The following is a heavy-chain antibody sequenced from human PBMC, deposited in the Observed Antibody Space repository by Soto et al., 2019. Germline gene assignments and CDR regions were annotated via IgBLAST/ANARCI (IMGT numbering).Heavy chain of an antibody. CDR2: ISYDGSNK. V-gene: IGHV3-30-3*01. J-gene: IGHJ6*02. D-gene: IGHD5-12*01. CDR3: ARDALVRLRTGFYYYYYGMDV. Sequence: QVQLVESGGGVVQPGRSLRLSCAASGFTFSSYAMHWVRQAPGKGLEWVAVISYDGSNKYYADSVKGRFTISRDNSKNRLSLQINSLRAEDAAVYYCARDALVRLRTGFYYYYYGMDVWGQGTTVTVSS. CDR1: GFTFSSYA.